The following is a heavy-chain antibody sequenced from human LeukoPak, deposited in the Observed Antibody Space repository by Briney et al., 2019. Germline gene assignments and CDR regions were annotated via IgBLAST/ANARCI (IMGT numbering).Heavy chain of an antibody. CDR3: AREKIHVFDI. Sequence: GASVKVSCKASGYTFTSYNMQWVRQAPGQGLEWMGIINPSDGDTGYAQKFQGRVIMTRDTSTSTVYMELSSLRSEDTAVYYCAREKIHVFDIWGQGTMVTVSS. J-gene: IGHJ3*02. V-gene: IGHV1-46*01. CDR2: INPSDGDT. CDR1: GYTFTSYN.